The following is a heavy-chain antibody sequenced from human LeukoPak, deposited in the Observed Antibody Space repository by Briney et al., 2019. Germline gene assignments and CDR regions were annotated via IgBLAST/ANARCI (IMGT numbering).Heavy chain of an antibody. D-gene: IGHD3-10*01. J-gene: IGHJ6*03. Sequence: GGALRLPRAAPGFTFSSYSMNWGRQAPGKGGGGGSFICSRSSYIYYADSVKGRFTISRDNAKNSLYLQMNSLRAEDTAVYYCARDKETWFGELHYYYYMDVWGKGTTVTVSS. CDR3: ARDKETWFGELHYYYYMDV. V-gene: IGHV3-21*01. CDR1: GFTFSSYS. CDR2: ICSRSSYI.